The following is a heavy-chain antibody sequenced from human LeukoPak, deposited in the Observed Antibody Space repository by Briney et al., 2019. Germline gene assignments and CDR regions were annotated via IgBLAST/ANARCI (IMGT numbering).Heavy chain of an antibody. CDR2: IYTSGST. V-gene: IGHV4-61*02. CDR1: GGSISSGSYY. Sequence: SETLSLTXTVSGGSISSGSYYWSWIRQPAGKGLEWIGRIYTSGSTNYNPSLKSRVTISVDTSKNQFSLKLSSVTAADTAVYYCASRLEYYYDSSGYLKPNAFDIWGQGTMVTVSS. D-gene: IGHD3-22*01. CDR3: ASRLEYYYDSSGYLKPNAFDI. J-gene: IGHJ3*02.